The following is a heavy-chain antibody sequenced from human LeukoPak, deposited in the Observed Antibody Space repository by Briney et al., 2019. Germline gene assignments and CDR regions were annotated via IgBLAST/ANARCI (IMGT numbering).Heavy chain of an antibody. CDR2: ISGGSSFI. CDR3: ARDQGGERWFDP. D-gene: IGHD3-16*01. Sequence: GGSLRLSCAASGFTFDSYAMNWVRQAPGKGLEWFSSISGGSSFIYYADSVKGRFTISRDNAKTSLYLQMNSLRAEDTAIYYCARDQGGERWFDPWGQGTLVTVSS. J-gene: IGHJ5*02. CDR1: GFTFDSYA. V-gene: IGHV3-21*01.